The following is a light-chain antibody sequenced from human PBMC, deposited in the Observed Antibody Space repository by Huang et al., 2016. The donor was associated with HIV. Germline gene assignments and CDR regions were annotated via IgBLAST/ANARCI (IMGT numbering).Light chain of an antibody. Sequence: EIVLTQSPATLSLSPGERATLSCRASQSVSSYLAWYQQKPGQAPRRLIYDASNRATDIPARFSGSVSGTDFTLIISSLEPEDCAVYYCQHRSNWPPTFGGGTKVEIK. CDR3: QHRSNWPPT. CDR1: QSVSSY. CDR2: DAS. J-gene: IGKJ4*01. V-gene: IGKV3-11*01.